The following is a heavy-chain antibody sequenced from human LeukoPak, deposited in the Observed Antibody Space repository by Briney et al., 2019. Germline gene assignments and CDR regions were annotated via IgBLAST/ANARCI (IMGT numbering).Heavy chain of an antibody. CDR3: AREGGNRPRAYFDY. Sequence: GGSLRLSCAASGFTFSTYEMNWVRQAPGKGLEWVSYISSSGSTIYYAGSVKGRFTISRDNAENSLYLQMNSLRAEDTAAYYCAREGGNRPRAYFDYWGQGTLVTVSS. CDR1: GFTFSTYE. J-gene: IGHJ4*02. CDR2: ISSSGSTI. V-gene: IGHV3-48*03. D-gene: IGHD1-14*01.